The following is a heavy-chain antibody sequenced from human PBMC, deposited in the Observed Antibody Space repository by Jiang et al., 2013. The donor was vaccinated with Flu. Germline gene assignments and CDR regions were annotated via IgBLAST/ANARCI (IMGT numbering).Heavy chain of an antibody. J-gene: IGHJ1*01. V-gene: IGHV3-30-3*01. Sequence: LLESGGGVVQPGRSLRLSCAASGFTFSSYAMHWVRQAPGKGLEWVAVISYDGSNKYYADSVKGRFTISRDNSKNTLYLQMNSLRAEDTAVYYCARGAPSDVYSSGWYVAEYFQHWGQGTLVTVSS. CDR1: GFTFSSYA. CDR3: ARGAPSDVYSSGWYVAEYFQH. CDR2: ISYDGSNK. D-gene: IGHD6-19*01.